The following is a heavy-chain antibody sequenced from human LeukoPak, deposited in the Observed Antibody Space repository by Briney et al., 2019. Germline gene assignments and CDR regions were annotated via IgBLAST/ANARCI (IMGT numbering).Heavy chain of an antibody. CDR2: INPNSGGT. CDR1: GYTFTGYY. CDR3: ARGAGCSSTSCYALRYFDL. D-gene: IGHD2-2*01. V-gene: IGHV1-2*02. Sequence: GASVKVSCKASGYTFTGYYMHWVRRAPGQGLEWMGWINPNSGGTNYAQKFQGRVTMTRDTSISTAYMELSRLRSDDTAVYYCARGAGCSSTSCYALRYFDLWGRGTLVTVSS. J-gene: IGHJ2*01.